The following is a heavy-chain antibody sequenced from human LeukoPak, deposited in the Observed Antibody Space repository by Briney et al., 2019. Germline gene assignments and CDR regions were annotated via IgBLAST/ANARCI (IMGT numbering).Heavy chain of an antibody. CDR3: AKALYYDILSVFDY. J-gene: IGHJ4*02. CDR2: ISWNSGSI. Sequence: GGSLRLSCAASGFTFDDYAMHWVRQAPGKGLEWVSGISWNSGSIGYADSVKGRFTISRDNAKNSLYLQMNSLRAEDTALYYCAKALYYDILSVFDYWGQGTLVTVSP. V-gene: IGHV3-9*01. CDR1: GFTFDDYA. D-gene: IGHD3-9*01.